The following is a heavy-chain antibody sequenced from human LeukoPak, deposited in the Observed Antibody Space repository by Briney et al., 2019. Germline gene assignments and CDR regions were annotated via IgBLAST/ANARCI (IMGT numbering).Heavy chain of an antibody. V-gene: IGHV4-31*03. CDR2: IYYSGST. J-gene: IGHJ5*02. Sequence: SETLSLTCTVSGRSISSGGYYWSWIRQHPGKSLEWIGYIYYSGSTYYNPSLKSRVTISVDTSKNQFSLKLSSVTAADTALYYCPRDSDGGSYPWGQGTLVTVSS. D-gene: IGHD1-26*01. CDR1: GRSISSGGYY. CDR3: PRDSDGGSYP.